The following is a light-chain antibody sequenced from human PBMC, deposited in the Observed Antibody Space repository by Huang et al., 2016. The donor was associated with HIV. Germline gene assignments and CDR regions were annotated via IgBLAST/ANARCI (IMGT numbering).Light chain of an antibody. Sequence: EIVMTQSPLSLPVTPGEPASISCRSSQSLLHNNGYNYLDWYLQKPGQSPQLLIDLGSNRASGVPDRFSGSGSGTDFTLKISRVEAEDVGIYYCMQALQTPWTFGLGTKVEI. CDR1: QSLLHNNGYNY. CDR2: LGS. J-gene: IGKJ1*01. V-gene: IGKV2-28*01. CDR3: MQALQTPWT.